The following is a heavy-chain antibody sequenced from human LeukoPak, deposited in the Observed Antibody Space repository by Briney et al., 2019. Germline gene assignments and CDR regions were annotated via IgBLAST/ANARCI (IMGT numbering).Heavy chain of an antibody. CDR2: IYYSGST. J-gene: IGHJ3*02. CDR1: GGPISSTNYY. V-gene: IGHV4-39*01. D-gene: IGHD2-2*01. CDR3: ARIPTNAVPAAHNGFDI. Sequence: PSETLSLTCTVSGGPISSTNYYWGWIRQPPGKGLEWIGDIYYSGSTYYNPSLGSRVTMSVDTSKNQFSLKLSSVTAADTALYFCARIPTNAVPAAHNGFDIWGQGTMVTVSS.